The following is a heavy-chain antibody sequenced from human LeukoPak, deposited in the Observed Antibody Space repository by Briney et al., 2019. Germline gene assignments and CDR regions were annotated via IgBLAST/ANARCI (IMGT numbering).Heavy chain of an antibody. J-gene: IGHJ4*02. CDR3: AKVAGTGRPDHYFDS. Sequence: GGSLRLSCEASGFTFSDYGMHWVRQAPGKGLEWVAVISYDDNSEYYRDSVKGRFTISRDNSRRTLYLQMNSLRPEDTAVYYCAKVAGTGRPDHYFDSWGQGTLVTVSS. V-gene: IGHV3-30*18. D-gene: IGHD1-14*01. CDR2: ISYDDNSE. CDR1: GFTFSDYG.